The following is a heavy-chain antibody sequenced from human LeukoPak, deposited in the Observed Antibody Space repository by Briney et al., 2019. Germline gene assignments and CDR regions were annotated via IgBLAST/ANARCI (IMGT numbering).Heavy chain of an antibody. CDR2: ISSNGAYV. D-gene: IGHD2-15*01. V-gene: IGHV3-21*01. J-gene: IGHJ4*02. CDR3: AREGGRGSSNLDYFDY. Sequence: PGGSLRLSCAASGFTCSRHTINWVRQAPGKELEWVSSISSNGAYVYYADSMEGRFTISRDNAKNSLSLQMDSLRAEDTAIYYCAREGGRGSSNLDYFDYWGQGMLVTVSS. CDR1: GFTCSRHT.